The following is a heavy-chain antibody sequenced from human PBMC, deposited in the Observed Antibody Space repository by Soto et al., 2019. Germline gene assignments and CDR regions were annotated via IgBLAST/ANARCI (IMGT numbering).Heavy chain of an antibody. D-gene: IGHD2-15*01. J-gene: IGHJ4*02. CDR2: INPSGGST. Sequence: ASVKVSCKAPGYTFTSYYMHWVRQAPGQGLEWMGIINPSGGSTSYAQKFQGRVTMTRDTSTSTVYMELSSLRSEDTAVYYCARARGYCSGGSCYSWLFDYWGQGTLVTVSS. CDR3: ARARGYCSGGSCYSWLFDY. V-gene: IGHV1-46*01. CDR1: GYTFTSYY.